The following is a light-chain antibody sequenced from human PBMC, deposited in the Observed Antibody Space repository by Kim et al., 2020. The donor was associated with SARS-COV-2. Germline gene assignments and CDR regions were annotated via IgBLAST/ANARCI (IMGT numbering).Light chain of an antibody. J-gene: IGKJ2*01. CDR2: GAS. CDR3: QQYGSSPPYT. CDR1: PSVSSSY. V-gene: IGKV3-20*01. Sequence: GDRAPLSCRASPSVSSSYLAWYQQKPGQAPRLLIYGASSRATGIPDRFSGSGSGTDFTLTISRLEPEDFAVYYCQQYGSSPPYTFGQGTKLEI.